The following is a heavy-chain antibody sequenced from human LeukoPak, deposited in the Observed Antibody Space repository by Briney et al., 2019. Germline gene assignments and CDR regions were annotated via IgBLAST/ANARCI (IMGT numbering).Heavy chain of an antibody. V-gene: IGHV3-9*03. J-gene: IGHJ4*02. D-gene: IGHD3-10*01. Sequence: GGSLRLPCAASGFTFDDYAMHWVRQAPGKGLEWVSGISWNSGSIGYADSVKGRFTISRDNAKNSLYLQMNSLRAEDMALYYCARESTGFDYWGQGTLVTVSS. CDR2: ISWNSGSI. CDR3: ARESTGFDY. CDR1: GFTFDDYA.